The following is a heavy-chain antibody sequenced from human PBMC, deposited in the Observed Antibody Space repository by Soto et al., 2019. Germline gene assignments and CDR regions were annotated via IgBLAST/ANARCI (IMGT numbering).Heavy chain of an antibody. Sequence: GGSLRLSCRGSGFTFSSYSMNWVRQAPGKGLEWVAYISGSSSTIEYADSVKGRLTVSRDNAKESLYLQMNSLRDEDTAIYYCARDGPVTISGLVVIGPYYFDYWGQGTPVTVSS. CDR2: ISGSSSTI. V-gene: IGHV3-48*02. CDR1: GFTFSSYS. J-gene: IGHJ4*02. D-gene: IGHD3-3*02. CDR3: ARDGPVTISGLVVIGPYYFDY.